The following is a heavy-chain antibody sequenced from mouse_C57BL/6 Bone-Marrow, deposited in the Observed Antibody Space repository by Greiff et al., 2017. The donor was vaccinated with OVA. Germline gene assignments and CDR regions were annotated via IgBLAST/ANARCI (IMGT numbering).Heavy chain of an antibody. D-gene: IGHD6-1*01. V-gene: IGHV1-80*01. CDR2: IYPGDGDT. CDR1: GYAFSSYW. CDR3: ARRHNDSAWFAY. J-gene: IGHJ3*01. Sequence: VQLQQSGAELVKPGASVKISCKASGYAFSSYWMNWVKQRPGKGLERIGQIYPGDGDTNYNGKFKGKATLTADKSSSTAYMQLSSLTSEDSAVYFCARRHNDSAWFAYWGQGTLVTVSA.